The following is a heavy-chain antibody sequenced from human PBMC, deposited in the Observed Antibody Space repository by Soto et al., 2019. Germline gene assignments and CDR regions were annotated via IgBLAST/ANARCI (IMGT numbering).Heavy chain of an antibody. Sequence: EVQLLESGGGLVQPGGSLRLSCAASGFTFSSYAMSWVRQAPGKGLEWVSAISGSGGSTYYADSVKGRFTISRDSSKNTLYLQMNSLRAEDTAVYYCAKGEEHCSSTSCYMNYYYMDVWGKGTTVTVSS. CDR3: AKGEEHCSSTSCYMNYYYMDV. D-gene: IGHD2-2*02. CDR1: GFTFSSYA. J-gene: IGHJ6*03. V-gene: IGHV3-23*01. CDR2: ISGSGGST.